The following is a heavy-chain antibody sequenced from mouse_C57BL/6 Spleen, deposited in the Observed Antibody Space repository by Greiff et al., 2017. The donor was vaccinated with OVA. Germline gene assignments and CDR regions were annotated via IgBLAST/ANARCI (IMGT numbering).Heavy chain of an antibody. J-gene: IGHJ4*01. CDR1: GYAFSSSW. CDR2: IYPGDGDT. V-gene: IGHV1-82*01. CDR3: AIMDY. Sequence: QVQLQQSGPELVKPGASVKISCKASGYAFSSSWMNWVKQRPGKGLEWIGRIYPGDGDTNYNGKLKGKATLTADKSSSTAYMQLSSRTSEDSAVYFCAIMDYWGQGTSVTVSS.